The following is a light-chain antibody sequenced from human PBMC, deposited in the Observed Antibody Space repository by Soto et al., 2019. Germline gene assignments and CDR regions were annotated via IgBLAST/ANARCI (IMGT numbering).Light chain of an antibody. CDR3: CSYAGSYTLYV. CDR1: SSDVGGYNY. CDR2: DVS. Sequence: QSGLTQPRSLSLSPGQSVTISCTGTSSDVGGYNYVSWYQQHPGKAPKLMIYDVSKRPSGVPDRFSGSKSGNTASLTISGLQAEDEADYYCCSYAGSYTLYVFGTGTKVTVL. V-gene: IGLV2-11*01. J-gene: IGLJ1*01.